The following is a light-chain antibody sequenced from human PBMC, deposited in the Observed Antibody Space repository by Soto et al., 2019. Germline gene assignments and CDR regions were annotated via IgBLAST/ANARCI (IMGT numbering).Light chain of an antibody. CDR2: DAS. Sequence: EIVLTQSPATLSLSPGERATLSCRASQSVSSYLAWYRQKPGQAPRLLIYDASNRATGIPARFSGSGSGTDFTLTISSLEPEDFAVYYCQQRGNWITFGQGTRLEI. CDR3: QQRGNWIT. J-gene: IGKJ5*01. V-gene: IGKV3-11*01. CDR1: QSVSSY.